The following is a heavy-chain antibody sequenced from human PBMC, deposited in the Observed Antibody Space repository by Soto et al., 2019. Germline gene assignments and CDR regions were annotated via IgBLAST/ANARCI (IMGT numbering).Heavy chain of an antibody. D-gene: IGHD2-21*02. CDR3: ARAWVVVTAPDY. CDR1: GYTFTSYA. Sequence: QVQLVQSGAEEKKPGASVKVSCKASGYTFTSYAMHWVRQAPGQRLEWMGWINAGNGNTKYSQKFQGRVTITRDTSASTAYMELSSLRSEDTAVYYCARAWVVVTAPDYWGQGTLVPVSS. CDR2: INAGNGNT. J-gene: IGHJ4*02. V-gene: IGHV1-3*05.